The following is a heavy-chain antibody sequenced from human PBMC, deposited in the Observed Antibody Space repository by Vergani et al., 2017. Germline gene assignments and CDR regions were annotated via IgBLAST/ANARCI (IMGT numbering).Heavy chain of an antibody. CDR3: ARDSPPYCSGGSCSPGTIRMDV. CDR2: IDPSDSYT. Sequence: EVQLVQSGAEVKKPGESLRISCKGSGYSFTSYWISWVRQMPGKGLEWMGRIDPSDSYTNYSPSFQGQVTISADKSISTAYLQWSSLKASDTAMYYCARDSPPYCSGGSCSPGTIRMDVWGQGTTVTVSS. D-gene: IGHD2-15*01. V-gene: IGHV5-10-1*04. CDR1: GYSFTSYW. J-gene: IGHJ6*02.